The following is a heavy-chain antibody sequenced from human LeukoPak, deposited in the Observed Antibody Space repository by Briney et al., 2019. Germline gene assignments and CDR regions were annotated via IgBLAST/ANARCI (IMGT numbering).Heavy chain of an antibody. D-gene: IGHD3-3*01. V-gene: IGHV1-69*13. Sequence: ASVKVSCKASGGTFSSYAISWVRQAPGQGLEWMGGIIPIFGTANYAQKFQGRVTITADESTSTAYMELSSLRSEDTAVYYCASVRKPVTIFGVVDNQDAFDIWGQGTMVTVSS. CDR1: GGTFSSYA. CDR3: ASVRKPVTIFGVVDNQDAFDI. J-gene: IGHJ3*02. CDR2: IIPIFGTA.